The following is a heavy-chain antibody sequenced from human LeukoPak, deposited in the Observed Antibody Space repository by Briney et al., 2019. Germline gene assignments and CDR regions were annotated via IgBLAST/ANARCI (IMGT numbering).Heavy chain of an antibody. D-gene: IGHD2-2*01. CDR1: GYTFTSYG. CDR3: ARGLNLCSSTSCYPYYYYYMDV. CDR2: ISAYNGNT. J-gene: IGHJ6*03. Sequence: ASVKVSCKASGYTFTSYGISWVRQAPGQGLEWMGWISAYNGNTNYAQKLQGRVTMTTDTSTSTAYMELRSLRSDDTAVYYCARGLNLCSSTSCYPYYYYYMDVWGKGTTVTVSS. V-gene: IGHV1-18*01.